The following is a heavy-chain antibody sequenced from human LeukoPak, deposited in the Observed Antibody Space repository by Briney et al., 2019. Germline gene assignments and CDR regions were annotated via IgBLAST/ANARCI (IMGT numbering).Heavy chain of an antibody. V-gene: IGHV3-23*01. J-gene: IGHJ5*02. CDR3: AKGACSSTSCYNWFDP. CDR2: ISGSGGST. Sequence: GGSLRLSCAASGFTFSSYAMSWVRQAPGKGLEWVSAISGSGGSTYYADSVKGRFTISRDNSKNTLYLQMNSLRAEDTAVYYRAKGACSSTSCYNWFDPWGQGTLVTVSS. D-gene: IGHD2-2*01. CDR1: GFTFSSYA.